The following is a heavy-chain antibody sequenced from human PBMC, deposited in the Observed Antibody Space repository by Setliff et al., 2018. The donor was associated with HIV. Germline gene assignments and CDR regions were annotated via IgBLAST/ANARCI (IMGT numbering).Heavy chain of an antibody. J-gene: IGHJ4*02. D-gene: IGHD3-10*01. CDR1: SYSISSGYY. CDR3: ARVQVSGTYPIDY. Sequence: PSETLSLTCAVSSYSISSGYYWGWIRQPPGKGLEWIGNIYHSGSTYYTPSLKSRVTISVDTSKNQFSLKLSSVTAADPAVYYCARVQVSGTYPIDYWGQGTLVTGSS. V-gene: IGHV4-38-2*01. CDR2: IYHSGST.